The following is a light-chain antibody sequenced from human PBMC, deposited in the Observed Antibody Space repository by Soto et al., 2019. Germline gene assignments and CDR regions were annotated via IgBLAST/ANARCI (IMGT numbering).Light chain of an antibody. Sequence: IVLTQSPGTLSLSPCERATLSWSSSQSVSSSYLAWYQQKPGQAPRLLIYGASSRATGIPDRFSGSGSGTDFTLTISRLEPEDFAVYYCQQYGSSPVTFGQGTKVDIK. J-gene: IGKJ1*01. V-gene: IGKV3-20*01. CDR1: QSVSSSY. CDR3: QQYGSSPVT. CDR2: GAS.